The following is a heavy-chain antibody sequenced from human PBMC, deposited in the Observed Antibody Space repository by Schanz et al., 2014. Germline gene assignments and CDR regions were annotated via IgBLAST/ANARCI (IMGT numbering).Heavy chain of an antibody. Sequence: EVQLVESGGGLVQPGGSLRLSCAASGFTFSNYWMHWVRQAPGKGLVWVSRINGDGSRTAYADSVKGRFTISRDNAKNTLYLQMNSLRAEYTAVYYCAKSDAFDIWGQGTLVTVSS. J-gene: IGHJ3*02. CDR3: AKSDAFDI. CDR2: INGDGSRT. V-gene: IGHV3-74*01. CDR1: GFTFSNYW.